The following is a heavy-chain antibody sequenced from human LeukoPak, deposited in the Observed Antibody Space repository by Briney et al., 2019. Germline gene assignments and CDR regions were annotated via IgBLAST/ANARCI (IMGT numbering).Heavy chain of an antibody. D-gene: IGHD5-12*01. CDR2: INPNSGGT. V-gene: IGHV1-2*02. CDR1: GYTCSAYY. CDR3: ARGGGYDEFDY. Sequence: GASVKVSCKASGYTCSAYYMHWVRQAPGQGLEWMGWINPNSGGTNYAQKFQGRVTMTRDTSISTAYMDLSRLRSDDTAVYYCARGGGYDEFDYWGQGTLVTVSS. J-gene: IGHJ4*02.